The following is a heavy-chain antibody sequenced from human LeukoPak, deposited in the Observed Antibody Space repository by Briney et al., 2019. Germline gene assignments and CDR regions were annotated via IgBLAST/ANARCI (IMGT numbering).Heavy chain of an antibody. J-gene: IGHJ2*01. CDR2: IYTSGST. CDR3: ARSLYCSSPSCYSYWYFDL. CDR1: GGSISSSSYY. V-gene: IGHV4-61*02. D-gene: IGHD2-2*02. Sequence: ASETLSLTCTVSGGSISSSSYYWSWIWQPAGKGLEWIGRIYTSGSTTYNPSLKTRVTMSVDTSKNQFSLSLSSVTAADTAVYYCARSLYCSSPSCYSYWYFDLWGRGTLVTVSS.